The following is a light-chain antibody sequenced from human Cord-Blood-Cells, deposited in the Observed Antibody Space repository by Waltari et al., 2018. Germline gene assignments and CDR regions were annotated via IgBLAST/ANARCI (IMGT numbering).Light chain of an antibody. J-gene: IGKJ4*01. CDR2: GAS. V-gene: IGKV3-15*01. Sequence: EIVITQSPATLSVSPGERATLSCRASQSVSSNLALYQQKPGQAPRLLIYGASTRATGIPARFSGSGSGTEFTLTISSLQSEDFAVYYCQQYNNWPPLTFGGGTKVEIK. CDR1: QSVSSN. CDR3: QQYNNWPPLT.